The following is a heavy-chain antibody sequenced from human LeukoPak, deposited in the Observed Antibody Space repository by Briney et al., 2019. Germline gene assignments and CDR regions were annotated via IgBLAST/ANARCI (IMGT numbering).Heavy chain of an antibody. CDR3: ARYDGSVVPIDY. CDR1: GFTFSTYW. Sequence: GGSLRLSCAASGFTFSTYWMSWVRQAPGKGLEWVANIKQDGSKKRYVDSVKGRFTISRDNAKNSMYLQMNSLRAEDTAVYYCARYDGSVVPIDYWGQGTLVTVSS. V-gene: IGHV3-7*04. J-gene: IGHJ4*02. CDR2: IKQDGSKK. D-gene: IGHD3-10*01.